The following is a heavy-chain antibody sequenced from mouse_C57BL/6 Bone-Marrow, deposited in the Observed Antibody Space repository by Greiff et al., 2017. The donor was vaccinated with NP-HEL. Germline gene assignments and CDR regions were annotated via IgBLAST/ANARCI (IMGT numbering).Heavy chain of an antibody. D-gene: IGHD1-1*01. CDR3: AREILRAVEGFAY. V-gene: IGHV1-69*01. J-gene: IGHJ3*01. CDR2: IDPSDSYT. Sequence: QVQLQQPGAELVMPGASVKLSCKASGYTFTSYWMHWVKQRPGQGLEWIGEIDPSDSYTNYNQKFKGKSTLTVDKSSSTAYMQLSSLTSEDSAVYYCAREILRAVEGFAYWGQGTLVTVSA. CDR1: GYTFTSYW.